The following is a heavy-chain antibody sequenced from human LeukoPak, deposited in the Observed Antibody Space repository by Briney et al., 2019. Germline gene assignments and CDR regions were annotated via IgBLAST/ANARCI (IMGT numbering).Heavy chain of an antibody. V-gene: IGHV1-46*01. CDR2: INPSGGST. D-gene: IGHD5-12*01. CDR1: GYTFTSYY. Sequence: ASVKVSCKTSGYTFTSYYMHWVRQAPGQGLEWMGIINPSGGSTSYAQKFQGRVTMTRDMSTSTVYMELSSLRSEDTAVYYCARGSSGYSGYANFDYWGQGTLVTVSS. CDR3: ARGSSGYSGYANFDY. J-gene: IGHJ4*02.